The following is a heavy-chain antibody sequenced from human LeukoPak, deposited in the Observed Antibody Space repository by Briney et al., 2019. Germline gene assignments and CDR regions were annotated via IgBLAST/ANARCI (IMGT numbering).Heavy chain of an antibody. CDR1: GFALSSHW. J-gene: IGHJ6*02. V-gene: IGHV3-7*03. Sequence: PGGSLRLSCAASGFALSSHWTTWVRQLPGRGREWVANVNREESETYYRGSVKGRFTISKDNAKNSRYLQMNSLRAEDTALYHCARNNGMDVWGQGTTVIVSS. CDR3: ARNNGMDV. CDR2: VNREESET.